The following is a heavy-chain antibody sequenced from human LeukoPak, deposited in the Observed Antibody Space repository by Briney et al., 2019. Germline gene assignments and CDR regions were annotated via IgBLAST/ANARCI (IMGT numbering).Heavy chain of an antibody. Sequence: SETLSLTCTVSGGSISTYYWSWIRQPPGKGLEWIGYSYYSGSTNYNPSLKSRVTISVDTSKNQFSLKLSSVTAADTAVYYCARDQGSGWYSYWGQGTVVTVSS. CDR1: GGSISTYY. V-gene: IGHV4-59*01. J-gene: IGHJ4*02. D-gene: IGHD6-19*01. CDR3: ARDQGSGWYSY. CDR2: SYYSGST.